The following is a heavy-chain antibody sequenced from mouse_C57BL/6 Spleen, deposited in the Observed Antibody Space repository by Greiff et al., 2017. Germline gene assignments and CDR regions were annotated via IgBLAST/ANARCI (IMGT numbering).Heavy chain of an antibody. V-gene: IGHV5-17*01. CDR1: GFTFSDYG. J-gene: IGHJ2*01. CDR2: ISSGSSTI. Sequence: EVMLVESGGGLVKPGGSLKLSCAASGFTFSDYGMHWVRQAPEKGLEWVAYISSGSSTIYYADTVKGRFTISRDNAKNTLFLQMTSLRSEDTAMYYCARTTTVEDYFDYWGQCTTLTVSS. CDR3: ARTTTVEDYFDY. D-gene: IGHD1-1*01.